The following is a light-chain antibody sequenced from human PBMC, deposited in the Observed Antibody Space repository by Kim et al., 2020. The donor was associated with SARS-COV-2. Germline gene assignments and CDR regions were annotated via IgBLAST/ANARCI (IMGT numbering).Light chain of an antibody. CDR1: KLGDKY. J-gene: IGLJ2*01. CDR3: QAWDSSSVV. CDR2: QDS. Sequence: PGQTASITCSGDKLGDKYACWYQQKPGQSPVLVIYQDSKRPSGIPERFSGSNAGNTATLTISGTQAMDEADYYCQAWDSSSVVFGGGTQLTVL. V-gene: IGLV3-1*01.